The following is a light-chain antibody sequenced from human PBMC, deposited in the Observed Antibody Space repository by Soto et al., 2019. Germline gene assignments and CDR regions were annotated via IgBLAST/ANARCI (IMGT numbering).Light chain of an antibody. Sequence: EIVLTQSPATLSLSPGERATLSCRASQSVDSSYLAWYQQKPGQAPRLLIYGTSARATGVPDRFSGSGSGTGFTLTISRLEPEDFAVYYCQQYGASRWTFGQGTKVDIK. J-gene: IGKJ1*01. CDR3: QQYGASRWT. V-gene: IGKV3-20*01. CDR1: QSVDSSY. CDR2: GTS.